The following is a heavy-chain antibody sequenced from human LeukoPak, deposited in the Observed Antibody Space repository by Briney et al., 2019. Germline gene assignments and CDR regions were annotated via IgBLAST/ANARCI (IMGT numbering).Heavy chain of an antibody. CDR3: ARARQGYDSSGYYDLNWFDP. CDR1: GGSISSSSYY. J-gene: IGHJ5*02. Sequence: SETLSLTCTVSGGSISSSSYYWGWIRQPPGKGLEWIGSIYYSGSTYYNPSLKSGVTISVDTSKNQFSLKLSSVTAADTAVYYCARARQGYDSSGYYDLNWFDPWGQGTLVTVSS. V-gene: IGHV4-39*07. D-gene: IGHD3-22*01. CDR2: IYYSGST.